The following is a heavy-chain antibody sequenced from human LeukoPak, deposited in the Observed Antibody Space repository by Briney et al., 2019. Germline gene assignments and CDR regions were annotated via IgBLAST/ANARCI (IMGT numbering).Heavy chain of an antibody. J-gene: IGHJ3*02. CDR2: IDPKNGDT. D-gene: IGHD1-14*01. CDR3: EAYLEPGRGDFDI. CDR1: VYTFTHFY. Sequence: ASVKVSCKASVYTFTHFYIHCVPQAPGQGLECLGWIDPKNGDTHYAQTFQGRVTMTRDTSMNTPYMQVSGLRYHDTPVYFCEAYLEPGRGDFDIWGQGTVVRVS. V-gene: IGHV1-2*02.